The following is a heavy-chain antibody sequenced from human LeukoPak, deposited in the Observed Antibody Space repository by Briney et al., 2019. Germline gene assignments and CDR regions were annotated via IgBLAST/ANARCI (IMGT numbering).Heavy chain of an antibody. CDR1: GYTFTSYG. D-gene: IGHD3-22*01. CDR3: ARSLPDLDSSGLPFFDI. CDR2: ISAYNGNT. Sequence: GASVKVSCKASGYTFTSYGISWVRQAPGQGLEWMGWISAYNGNTNYAQKLQGRVTMTTDTSTSTAYMELRSLRSDDTAVYYCARSLPDLDSSGLPFFDIWGQGTMVTVSS. V-gene: IGHV1-18*01. J-gene: IGHJ3*02.